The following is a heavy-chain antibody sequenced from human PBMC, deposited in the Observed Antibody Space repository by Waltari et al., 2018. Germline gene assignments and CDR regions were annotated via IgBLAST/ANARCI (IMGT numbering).Heavy chain of an antibody. CDR3: AREEAAAAPFDY. D-gene: IGHD6-13*01. CDR1: GFTVRSYS. V-gene: IGHV3-21*01. Sequence: EVQLVESGGGLVKPGGPLRPSCAASGFTVRSYSRNWVRQAPGKGLEWVSSISSSSSYIYYADSVKGRFTISRDNAKNSLYLQMNSLRAEDTAVYYCAREEAAAAPFDYWGQGTLVTVSS. J-gene: IGHJ4*02. CDR2: ISSSSSYI.